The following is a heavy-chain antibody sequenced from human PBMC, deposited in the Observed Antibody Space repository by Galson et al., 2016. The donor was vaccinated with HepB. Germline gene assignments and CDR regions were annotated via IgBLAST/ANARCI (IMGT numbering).Heavy chain of an antibody. J-gene: IGHJ3*02. CDR3: AKDKEWRKDTAMVDAFDI. D-gene: IGHD5-18*01. V-gene: IGHV3-23*01. Sequence: SLRLSCAASGFTFSSYAMRWVRQAPGKGLECASVISGSGGSTYSADSVKGRFTISRDNSKNTLYLQMSSLRADDMAVYYCAKDKEWRKDTAMVDAFDIWGQGTMVTVSS. CDR1: GFTFSSYA. CDR2: ISGSGGST.